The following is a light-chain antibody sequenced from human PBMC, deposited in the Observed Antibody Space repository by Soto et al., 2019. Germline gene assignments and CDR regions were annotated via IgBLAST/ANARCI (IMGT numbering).Light chain of an antibody. V-gene: IGKV3-20*01. Sequence: DIVLTQSPGTLSLSPGERATLSCRASQSVSSSFLAWYQQRPGQAPRLLIHGVSSRATDIPDMFSGSGSGTDFTLTINRLEPEDFALYFCQQYGSSPFTFGPGTTLEIK. J-gene: IGKJ3*01. CDR1: QSVSSSF. CDR2: GVS. CDR3: QQYGSSPFT.